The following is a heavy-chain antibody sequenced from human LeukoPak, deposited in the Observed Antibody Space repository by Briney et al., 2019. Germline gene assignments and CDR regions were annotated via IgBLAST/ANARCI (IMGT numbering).Heavy chain of an antibody. CDR1: GDSISSSCCS. CDR2: IYYSGSS. D-gene: IGHD5-12*01. Sequence: PSETLSLTCTVSGDSISSSCCSWGWIRQPPGKGLEWIGSIYYSGSSFYNPSLKSRVTMSIDPSKNHFSLKLTSVTAADTAVYYCARVADAMYTYDRFDPWGQGTLITVSS. J-gene: IGHJ5*02. CDR3: ARVADAMYTYDRFDP. V-gene: IGHV4-39*07.